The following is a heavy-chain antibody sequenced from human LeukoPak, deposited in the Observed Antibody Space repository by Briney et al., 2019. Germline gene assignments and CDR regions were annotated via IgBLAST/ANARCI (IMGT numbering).Heavy chain of an antibody. CDR3: ARSRYDSSELDY. Sequence: ASVKVSCKASGYTFSSYGISWVRQAPGQGLEWMGWISGYTGNTNYAQKLQGRVAMTIDTSTTTAYMELRSLRSDDAAVYYCARSRYDSSELDYWGQGTLVTVSS. J-gene: IGHJ4*02. CDR2: ISGYTGNT. CDR1: GYTFSSYG. V-gene: IGHV1-18*01. D-gene: IGHD3-22*01.